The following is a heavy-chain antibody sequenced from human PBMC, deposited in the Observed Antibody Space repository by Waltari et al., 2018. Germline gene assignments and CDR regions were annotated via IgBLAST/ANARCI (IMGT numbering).Heavy chain of an antibody. CDR2: NYSGDNR. V-gene: IGHV3-53*01. CDR3: AKYSGYDFDY. J-gene: IGHJ4*02. Sequence: EVQLVESGGGLIQPGGSLRLSCAVSGLTFSRIYMSWVRQAPGKGLDVVSINYSGDNRYYADSVKGRFAISRDNSKNTVYLHMNSLTVEDTAVYYCAKYSGYDFDYWGQGTLVTVSS. CDR1: GLTFSRIY. D-gene: IGHD5-12*01.